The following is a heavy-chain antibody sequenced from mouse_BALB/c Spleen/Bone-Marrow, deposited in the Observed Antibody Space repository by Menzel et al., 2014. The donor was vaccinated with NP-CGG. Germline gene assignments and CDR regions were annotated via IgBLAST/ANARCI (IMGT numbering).Heavy chain of an antibody. CDR3: TRDGRFRRPVDY. J-gene: IGHJ4*01. Sequence: EVQLQESGGGLVQPGGSLRLSCEPSGFTFSDFYMEWVRQPPGKRLEWIAASRNKANDYSTEYSASVKGRFIVSRDTSQSILYLQMNALRAEDTAMYYCTRDGRFRRPVDYWGQGTSVTVSS. CDR1: GFTFSDFY. CDR2: SRNKANDYST. V-gene: IGHV7-1*02.